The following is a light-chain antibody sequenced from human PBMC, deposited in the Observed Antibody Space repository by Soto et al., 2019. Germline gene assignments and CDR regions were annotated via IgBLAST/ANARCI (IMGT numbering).Light chain of an antibody. Sequence: EIVLTQSAGTLSLSPGERATLSCRASQSVSSNYLAWYQQKPGQAPRLLIFGASNRATGIADRFSGSGSGTDFTLTISRLEPEDFAVYYCQQYGSSPYTFGQGTKLESK. CDR3: QQYGSSPYT. V-gene: IGKV3-20*01. CDR1: QSVSSNY. J-gene: IGKJ2*01. CDR2: GAS.